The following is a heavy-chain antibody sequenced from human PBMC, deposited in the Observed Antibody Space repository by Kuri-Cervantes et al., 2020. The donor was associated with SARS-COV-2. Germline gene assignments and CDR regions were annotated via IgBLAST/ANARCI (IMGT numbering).Heavy chain of an antibody. D-gene: IGHD3-10*01. J-gene: IGHJ6*03. CDR3: ARGGLLWFGELSDYYYYMDV. CDR1: GYTFTSYG. V-gene: IGHV1-18*01. CDR2: ISAYNGNT. Sequence: ASVKVSCKASGYTFTSYGISWVRQAPGQRLEWMGWISAYNGNTNYAQKLQGRVTMTTDTSTSTAYMELRSLRSDDTAVYYCARGGLLWFGELSDYYYYMDVWGKGTTVTVSS.